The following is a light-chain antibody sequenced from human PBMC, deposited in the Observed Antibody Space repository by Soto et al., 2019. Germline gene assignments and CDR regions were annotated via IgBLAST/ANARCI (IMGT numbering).Light chain of an antibody. CDR2: DGS. Sequence: DSQMTQSPSTLSASVGDRVTITCRASQSIDRWLAWYQQKPGKAPKLVIYDGSTLESGVPSRFSVSGSGTEFTLTITSLQPDDFATYYCQQYSTYSWTFGQGTKVDIK. CDR1: QSIDRW. J-gene: IGKJ1*01. V-gene: IGKV1-5*01. CDR3: QQYSTYSWT.